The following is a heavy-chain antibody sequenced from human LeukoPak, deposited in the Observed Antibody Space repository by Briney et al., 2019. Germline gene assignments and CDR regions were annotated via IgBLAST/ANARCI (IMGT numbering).Heavy chain of an antibody. V-gene: IGHV4-59*05. Sequence: PSETLSLTCTVSGGSISSYYWSWIRQPAGKGLEWIGRIYYSGSTYYNPSLKSRVTISVDTSKNQFSLKLSSVTAADTAVYYCARLGAAAGTGFDYWGQGTLVTVSS. D-gene: IGHD6-13*01. CDR2: IYYSGST. CDR1: GGSISSYY. J-gene: IGHJ4*02. CDR3: ARLGAAAGTGFDY.